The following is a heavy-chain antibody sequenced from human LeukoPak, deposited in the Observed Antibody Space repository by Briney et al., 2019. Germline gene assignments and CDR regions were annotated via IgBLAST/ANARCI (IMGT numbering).Heavy chain of an antibody. CDR1: GFTFSRYW. Sequence: GGSLRLSCAASGFTFSRYWMEWVRQAPGKGLVWVSRINNDGRSANYADSVKGRFTISRDNAKNTLYLQMNSLRAEDTAVYYCARDLRTPSDTNIAIDYWGQGTLVTVSS. CDR3: ARDLRTPSDTNIAIDY. V-gene: IGHV3-74*01. D-gene: IGHD4-23*01. J-gene: IGHJ4*02. CDR2: INNDGRSA.